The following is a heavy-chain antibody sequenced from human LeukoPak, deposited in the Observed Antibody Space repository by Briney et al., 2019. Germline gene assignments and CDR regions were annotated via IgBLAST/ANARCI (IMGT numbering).Heavy chain of an antibody. J-gene: IGHJ3*02. V-gene: IGHV3-33*01. CDR1: GYIFNNYG. CDR3: ARSVGGDISGRFDFFDI. CDR2: IWNDGSKK. Sequence: GGSLRLSCAASGYIFNNYGMHWVRQAAGKGLEWVAVIWNDGSKKYYADSVEGRFTISRVDSKNTVFLEMHSLRAEDTAVYHCARSVGGDISGRFDFFDIWGQGTMVTVSS. D-gene: IGHD2-21*02.